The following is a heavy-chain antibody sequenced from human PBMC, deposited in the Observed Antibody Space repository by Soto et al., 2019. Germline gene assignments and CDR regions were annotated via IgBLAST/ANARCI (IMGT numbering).Heavy chain of an antibody. V-gene: IGHV3-23*01. CDR2: ISGSGGST. CDR1: GFTFSSYA. CDR3: AKRRGYYDSSGYATGDAFDI. D-gene: IGHD3-22*01. Sequence: GGSLRLSCAASGFTFSSYAMSWVRQAPGKGLEWVSAISGSGGSTYYADSVKGRFTISRDNSKNTLYLQMNSLRAEDTAVYYCAKRRGYYDSSGYATGDAFDIWGQGTMVTVSS. J-gene: IGHJ3*02.